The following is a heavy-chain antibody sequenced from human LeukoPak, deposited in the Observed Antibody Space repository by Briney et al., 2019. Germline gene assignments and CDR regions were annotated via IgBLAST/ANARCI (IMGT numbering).Heavy chain of an antibody. J-gene: IGHJ4*02. Sequence: PSDTLSLTCTVSGVSISSYYWSWIRQPAGKALEWIGGIYNSGSTNYNPSLKSRVTISVDKSKNQFSLKLSSVTAADTAVYYCARDPGSSYFDYWGQGTLVTVSS. CDR1: GVSISSYY. CDR3: ARDPGSSYFDY. D-gene: IGHD1-26*01. CDR2: IYNSGST. V-gene: IGHV4-4*07.